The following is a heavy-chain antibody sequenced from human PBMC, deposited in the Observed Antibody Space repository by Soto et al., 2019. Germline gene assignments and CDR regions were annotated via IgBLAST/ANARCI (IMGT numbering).Heavy chain of an antibody. CDR2: IRSKANSYAT. D-gene: IGHD3-9*01. Sequence: TGGSLRLSCAASGFTFSGSAMHWVRQASGKGLEWVGRIRSKANSYATAYAASVKGRFTISRDDSKNTAYLQMNSLKTEDTAVYYCTRGRTHYDILTGYYQTYGMDVWGQGTTVTVS. J-gene: IGHJ6*02. CDR3: TRGRTHYDILTGYYQTYGMDV. CDR1: GFTFSGSA. V-gene: IGHV3-73*01.